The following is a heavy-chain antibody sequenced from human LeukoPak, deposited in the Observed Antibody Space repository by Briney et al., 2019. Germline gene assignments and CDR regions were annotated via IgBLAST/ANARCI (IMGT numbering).Heavy chain of an antibody. D-gene: IGHD2-8*01. CDR2: MSGGGGDT. CDR1: GCTYSYHA. CDR3: AKDRSCTNNICHGDFDY. V-gene: IGHV3-23*01. Sequence: GGALPLSCLACGCTYSYHALRWVRPAPGKGLAGVSAMSGGGGDTYYADSVKGRFTISRDNSKNTLYLQMNSLRAEDTAVYYCAKDRSCTNNICHGDFDYWGQGTLVTVSS. J-gene: IGHJ4*02.